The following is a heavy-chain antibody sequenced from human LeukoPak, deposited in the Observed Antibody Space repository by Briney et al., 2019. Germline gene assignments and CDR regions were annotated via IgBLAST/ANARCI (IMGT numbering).Heavy chain of an antibody. CDR1: GYSISSGYY. V-gene: IGHV4-38-2*02. D-gene: IGHD3-22*01. CDR3: ARGPTSSGYYYRWFDP. CDR2: IYHSGST. J-gene: IGHJ5*02. Sequence: SETLSLTCTVSGYSISSGYYWGWIRQPPGKGLEWIGSIYHSGSTYYNPSLKSRVTISVDTSKNQFSLKLSSVTAADTAVYYCARGPTSSGYYYRWFDPWGQGTLVTVSS.